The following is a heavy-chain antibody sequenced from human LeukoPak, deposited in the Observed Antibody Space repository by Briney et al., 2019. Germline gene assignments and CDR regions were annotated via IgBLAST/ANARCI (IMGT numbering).Heavy chain of an antibody. CDR2: IYYSGST. CDR3: AREGYSYGFGWFDP. V-gene: IGHV4-31*03. D-gene: IGHD5-18*01. CDR1: GGSISSGGYY. Sequence: SETLSLTCTVSGGSISSGGYYWSWIRQHPGKGLEWIGYIYYSGSTYYNPSLKSRVTISVDTSKNQFSLTLSSVTAADTAVYYCAREGYSYGFGWFDPWGQGTLVTVSS. J-gene: IGHJ5*02.